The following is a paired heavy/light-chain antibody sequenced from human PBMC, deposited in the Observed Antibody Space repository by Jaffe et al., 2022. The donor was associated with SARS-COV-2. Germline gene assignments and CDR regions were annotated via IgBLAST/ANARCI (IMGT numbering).Light chain of an antibody. J-gene: IGKJ2*01. CDR2: KAS. CDR1: QSVNNW. Sequence: DIQMTQSPSTLSASVGDRVTITCRASQSVNNWLAWYHQKPGKAPKLLIYKASSLQSGVPSRFSGSGSGTEFTLTISTLQPDDFAIYYCQQYNTYWYTFGQGTKLEIK. V-gene: IGKV1-5*03. CDR3: QQYNTYWYT.
Heavy chain of an antibody. Sequence: QVQLQESGPGLAKPSETLSLTCTVAGASTNSNYWSWIRQTPGKGLEWIGSIYYPGSTYYNPSLKSRVTISLDTSTNQFSLKLTSVTAADTALYYCAGGHSSYFDHWGQGILVTVSS. CDR2: IYYPGST. V-gene: IGHV4-59*01. CDR1: GASTNSNY. J-gene: IGHJ4*02. CDR3: AGGHSSYFDH.